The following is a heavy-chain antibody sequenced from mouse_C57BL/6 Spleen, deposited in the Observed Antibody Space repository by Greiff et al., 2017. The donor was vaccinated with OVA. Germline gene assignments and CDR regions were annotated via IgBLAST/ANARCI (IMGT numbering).Heavy chain of an antibody. V-gene: IGHV1-55*01. Sequence: QVQLQQPGAELVKPGASVKMSCKASGYTFTSYWITWVKQRPGQGLEWIGDIYPGSGSTNYNEKFKSKATLTVDTSSSTAYMQLSSLTSADSAVYYCARRGNYYGSSPAWFADWGQGTLVTVSA. CDR3: ARRGNYYGSSPAWFAD. J-gene: IGHJ3*01. CDR1: GYTFTSYW. CDR2: IYPGSGST. D-gene: IGHD1-1*01.